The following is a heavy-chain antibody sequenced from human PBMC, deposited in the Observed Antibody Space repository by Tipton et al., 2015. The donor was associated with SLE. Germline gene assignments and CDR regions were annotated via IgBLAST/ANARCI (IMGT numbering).Heavy chain of an antibody. D-gene: IGHD5-12*01. CDR2: IKQDGSEK. V-gene: IGHV3-7*01. CDR1: GFTFSSYW. J-gene: IGHJ3*02. CDR3: ARRDIVATISSDAFDI. Sequence: GSLRLSCAASGFTFSSYWMSWVRQAPGKGLEWVANIKQDGSEKYYVDSVKGRFTISRDNAKNSLYLQMNSLRAEDTAVYYCARRDIVATISSDAFDIWGQGTMATVSS.